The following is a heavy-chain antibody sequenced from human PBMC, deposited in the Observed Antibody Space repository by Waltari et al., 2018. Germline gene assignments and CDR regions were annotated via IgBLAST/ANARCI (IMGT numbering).Heavy chain of an antibody. CDR3: AKEYSDGNYFDY. D-gene: IGHD6-13*01. J-gene: IGHJ4*01. CDR2: MLCSVGST. V-gene: IGHV3-23*04. CDR1: GFTFSSYA. Sequence: EVQLVEAGGGLVQPGGCLRVSCAASGFTFSSYAMSWVRQAPGKELGWVPSMLCSVGSTAYADSVKCLFTSSRDNSKNTLYLQMNSLRAEDTAVYYCAKEYSDGNYFDYWCHVTLVTVSS.